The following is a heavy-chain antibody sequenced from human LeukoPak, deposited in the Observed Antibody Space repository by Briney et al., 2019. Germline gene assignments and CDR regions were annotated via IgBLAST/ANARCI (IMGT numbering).Heavy chain of an antibody. Sequence: GGSLRLSCAASGFSFSKYYMSWVRQAPGKGLEWVSVLFSGGDTYYADSVKDRFSISRDSSRETLFLQMNSLRADDTAVYYCARQGYDSGFDYWGHGTMVTVSS. V-gene: IGHV3-66*04. D-gene: IGHD5-12*01. J-gene: IGHJ4*01. CDR2: LFSGGDT. CDR3: ARQGYDSGFDY. CDR1: GFSFSKYY.